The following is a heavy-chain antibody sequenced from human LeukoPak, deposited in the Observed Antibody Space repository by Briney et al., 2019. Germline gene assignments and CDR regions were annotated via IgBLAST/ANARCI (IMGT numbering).Heavy chain of an antibody. D-gene: IGHD3-22*01. V-gene: IGHV4-59*11. CDR2: IIYSGTT. CDR3: ARDPSGFYGFDY. J-gene: IGHJ4*02. Sequence: SETLSLTCTVSGDSISTRYWTWIRQPPGKGLEWIGYIIYSGTTNFNPSLKSRVTISVDTSKNQFSLKLNSVTAADTAVYYCARDPSGFYGFDYWGQGTLVTVSS. CDR1: GDSISTRY.